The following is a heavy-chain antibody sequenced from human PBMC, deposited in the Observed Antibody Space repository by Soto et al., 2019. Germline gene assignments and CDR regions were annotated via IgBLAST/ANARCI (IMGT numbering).Heavy chain of an antibody. J-gene: IGHJ5*02. Sequence: PSQTLSLTCAISGDSVSSNSAAWNWIRQSPSRGLEWLGRTYYRSKWYNDYAVSVKSRITINPDTSKNQFSLQLSSVTPEDTAVYYCARDLDHAVLRFLEWRGWFDPWGQGTLVTVSS. V-gene: IGHV6-1*01. CDR1: GDSVSSNSAA. CDR3: ARDLDHAVLRFLEWRGWFDP. CDR2: TYYRSKWYN. D-gene: IGHD3-3*01.